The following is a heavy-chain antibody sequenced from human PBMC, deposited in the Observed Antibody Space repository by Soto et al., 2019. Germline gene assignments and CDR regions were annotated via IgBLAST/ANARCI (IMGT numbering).Heavy chain of an antibody. Sequence: GGSLRLSCAASGFTFSSYWMHWVRQAPGKGLVWVSRINSDGSSTSYADSVKGRFTISRDNTKNSLYLQMNSLRAEDTALYYCAKATSYTTGPDYWGQGTLVTVSS. CDR3: AKATSYTTGPDY. V-gene: IGHV3-74*01. J-gene: IGHJ4*02. D-gene: IGHD1-1*01. CDR1: GFTFSSYW. CDR2: INSDGSST.